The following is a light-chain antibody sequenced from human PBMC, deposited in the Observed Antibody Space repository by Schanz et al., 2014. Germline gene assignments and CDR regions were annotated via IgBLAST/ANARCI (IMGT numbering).Light chain of an antibody. CDR2: DAS. J-gene: IGKJ1*01. V-gene: IGKV1-5*01. CDR1: QSIANS. CDR3: QQYNTYSWT. Sequence: DIQMTQSPSSLSASVGARVTITCRASQSIANSLNWHQQKPGKAPKVLIYDASSLESGVPSRFSGSGSGTEFTLTISSLQPDDFATYYCQQYNTYSWTFGQGTKVEIK.